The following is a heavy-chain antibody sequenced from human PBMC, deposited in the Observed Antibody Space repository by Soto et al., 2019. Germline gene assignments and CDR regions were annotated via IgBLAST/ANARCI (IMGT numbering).Heavy chain of an antibody. CDR3: ARDDDSVLMAYGMDV. J-gene: IGHJ6*02. CDR1: GGTFSSYA. D-gene: IGHD2-8*01. V-gene: IGHV1-69*13. Sequence: ASVKVSCKASGGTFSSYAISWVRQAPGQGLEWMGGIIPIFGTANYAQKFQGRVTITADESTSTAYMELSSLRSEDTAVYYCARDDDSVLMAYGMDVWGQGTTVTVSS. CDR2: IIPIFGTA.